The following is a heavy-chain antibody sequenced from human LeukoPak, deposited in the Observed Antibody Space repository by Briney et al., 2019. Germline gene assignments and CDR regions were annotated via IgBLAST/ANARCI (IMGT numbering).Heavy chain of an antibody. CDR2: INHSGST. V-gene: IGHV4-34*01. CDR1: GGSFSGYY. D-gene: IGHD6-19*01. J-gene: IGHJ5*02. Sequence: SETLSLTCAVYGGSFSGYYWSWIRQPPGKGLEWIGEINHSGSTNYNPSLKSRVTISVDTSKNQFSLKLSSVTAADTAVYYCARQGSSGYRGNWFDPWGQGTLVTVSS. CDR3: ARQGSSGYRGNWFDP.